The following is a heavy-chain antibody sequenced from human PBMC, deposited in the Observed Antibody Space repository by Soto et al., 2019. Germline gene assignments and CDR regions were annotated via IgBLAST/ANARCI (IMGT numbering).Heavy chain of an antibody. V-gene: IGHV1-2*04. Sequence: ASVKVSCKASGYTFTGYYMHWVRQAPGQGLEWMGWINPNSGGTNYAQKFQGWVTMTRDTSISTAYMELSRLRSDDTAVYYCAIVAAAGTLDPFSIWGQGTMVTVSS. CDR2: INPNSGGT. J-gene: IGHJ3*02. CDR1: GYTFTGYY. D-gene: IGHD6-13*01. CDR3: AIVAAAGTLDPFSI.